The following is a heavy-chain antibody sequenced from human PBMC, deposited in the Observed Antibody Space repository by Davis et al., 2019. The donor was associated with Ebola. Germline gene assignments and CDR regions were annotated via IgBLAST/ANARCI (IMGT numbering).Heavy chain of an antibody. J-gene: IGHJ6*02. CDR3: ARTRVVAATSFYYYYYGMDV. CDR2: INRSGST. Sequence: MPSETLSLTCAVYGGSFSGYYWSWIRQPPGKGLEWIGEINRSGSTNYNPSLKSRVTISVDTSKNQFSLKLSSVTAADTAVYYCARTRVVAATSFYYYYYGMDVWGQGTTVTVSS. V-gene: IGHV4-34*01. CDR1: GGSFSGYY. D-gene: IGHD2-15*01.